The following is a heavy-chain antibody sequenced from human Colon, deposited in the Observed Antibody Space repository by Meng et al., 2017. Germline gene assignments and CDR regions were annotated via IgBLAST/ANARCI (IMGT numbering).Heavy chain of an antibody. CDR2: IDYSGNT. J-gene: IGHJ5*01. CDR1: GGSFSGYS. V-gene: IGHV4-34*01. D-gene: IGHD2-21*01. Sequence: QVQLQQWGAGLLKPSETLSLTCAVYGGSFSGYSWSWIRQPTGKGLEWIGTIDYSGNTYYNASLKGRVTISIDMSKNQFSLNLNSVTAADTAVYYCGRRMNVAGGWFDSWGQGTLVTVSS. CDR3: GRRMNVAGGWFDS.